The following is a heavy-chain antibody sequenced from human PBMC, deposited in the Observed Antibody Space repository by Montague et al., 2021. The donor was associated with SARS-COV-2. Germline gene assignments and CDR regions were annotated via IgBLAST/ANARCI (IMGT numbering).Heavy chain of an antibody. CDR1: GDSITSDVSH. D-gene: IGHD2/OR15-2a*01. J-gene: IGHJ4*02. CDR3: ARDDFRWDFDC. V-gene: IGHV4-61*02. CDR2: IYTTGST. Sequence: TLSLTCTVSGDSITSDVSHWSWIRQPAGRGLEWIGRIYTTGSTNYNPSLKSRLTISLDTSKNQFSLKLSSVTAAATAVYYCARDDFRWDFDCWGQGTLVTVSS.